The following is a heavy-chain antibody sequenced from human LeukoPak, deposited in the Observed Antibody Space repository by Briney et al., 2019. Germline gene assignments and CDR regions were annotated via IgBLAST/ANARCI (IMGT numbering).Heavy chain of an antibody. CDR3: ARGVRITIFGVVTPFDY. J-gene: IGHJ4*02. Sequence: SETLSLTCAVYGGSFSGYYWSWIRQPPGKGLEWIGEINHSGSTNYNPSLKSRVTISVDTSKNQFSLKLSSVTAADTAVYYCARGVRITIFGVVTPFDYWGQGTLVTVSS. CDR2: INHSGST. CDR1: GGSFSGYY. D-gene: IGHD3-3*01. V-gene: IGHV4-34*01.